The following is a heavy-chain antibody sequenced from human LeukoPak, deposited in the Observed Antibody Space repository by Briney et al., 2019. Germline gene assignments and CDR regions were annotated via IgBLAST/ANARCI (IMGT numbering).Heavy chain of an antibody. V-gene: IGHV3-74*01. CDR3: ARDADIVATVFDY. CDR1: GFTFSSYW. Sequence: PGGSLRLSCAASGFTFSSYWMHWVRQAPGKGLVWVSRINSDGSSTSYADSVKGRFTIPRDNAKNTLYLQMNSLRAEDTAVYYCARDADIVATVFDYWGQGTLVTVSS. CDR2: INSDGSST. D-gene: IGHD5-12*01. J-gene: IGHJ4*02.